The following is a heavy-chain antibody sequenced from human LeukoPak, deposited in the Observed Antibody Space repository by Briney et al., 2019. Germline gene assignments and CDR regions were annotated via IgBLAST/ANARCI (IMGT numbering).Heavy chain of an antibody. J-gene: IGHJ4*02. CDR2: ISYDGSNK. CDR1: GFTFSNYA. V-gene: IGHV3-30-3*01. D-gene: IGHD6-13*01. Sequence: GGSLRLSCAASGFTFSNYAMLWVRQAPGKGLEWVAVISYDGSNKYYADSVKGRFTISRDNSKNTLYLQMNSLRAEDTAVFYCARGIYGSNWLLDYWGQGTLVTVSS. CDR3: ARGIYGSNWLLDY.